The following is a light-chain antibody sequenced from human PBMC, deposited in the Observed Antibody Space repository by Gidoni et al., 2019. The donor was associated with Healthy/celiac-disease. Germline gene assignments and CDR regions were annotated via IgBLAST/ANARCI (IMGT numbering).Light chain of an antibody. CDR1: SSNIGAGYD. V-gene: IGLV1-40*01. CDR2: GNS. J-gene: IGLJ2*01. CDR3: QSYDSSLSGVG. Sequence: QSVLTQPTSVSGVPGQWVTISCPGSSSNIGAGYDVHWYQQLPGTAPKLLIYGNSNRPSGVPDRFSGSKSGTSASLASTGLQAEDEADYYCQSYDSSLSGVGFGGGTKLTVI.